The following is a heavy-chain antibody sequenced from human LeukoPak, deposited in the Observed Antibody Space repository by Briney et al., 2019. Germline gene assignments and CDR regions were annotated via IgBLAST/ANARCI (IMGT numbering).Heavy chain of an antibody. CDR2: IIPIFGTA. Sequence: VKVSCKASGGTFSSYAISWVRQAPGQGLEWMGRIIPIFGTANYAQKFQGRVTITTDESTSTAYMELSSLRSEDTAVYYCARDLVRSGSYYSPFDAFDNWGEGTMVTVSS. J-gene: IGHJ3*02. D-gene: IGHD1-26*01. CDR3: ARDLVRSGSYYSPFDAFDN. CDR1: GGTFSSYA. V-gene: IGHV1-69*05.